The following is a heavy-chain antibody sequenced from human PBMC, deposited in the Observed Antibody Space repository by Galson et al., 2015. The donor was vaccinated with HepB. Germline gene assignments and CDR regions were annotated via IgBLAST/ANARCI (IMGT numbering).Heavy chain of an antibody. CDR2: IDPSDSYT. V-gene: IGHV5-10-1*01. J-gene: IGHJ6*02. CDR1: GYSFTSYW. CDR3: ARRVGSGWYNYYYYYGMDV. Sequence: QSGAEVKKPGESLRISCKGSGYSFTSYWISWVRQMPGKGLEWMGRIDPSDSYTNYSPSFRGHVTISADKSISTAYLQWSSLKASDTAMYYCARRVGSGWYNYYYYYGMDVWGQGTTVTVSS. D-gene: IGHD6-19*01.